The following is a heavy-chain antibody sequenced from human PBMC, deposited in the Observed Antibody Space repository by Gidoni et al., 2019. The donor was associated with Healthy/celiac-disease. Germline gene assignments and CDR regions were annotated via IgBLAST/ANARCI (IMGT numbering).Heavy chain of an antibody. V-gene: IGHV2-5*01. CDR2: IYWNDDK. D-gene: IGHD3-22*01. Sequence: QITLKESGPTLVKPTQTLTLTCTFSGFSLSTSGVGVGWIRQPPGKALEWLALIYWNDDKRYSPSLKSRLTITKDTSKNQVVLTMTNMDPVDTATYYCAHRSTGYYYDSSGYYIEGRDAFDIWGQGTMVTVSS. CDR1: GFSLSTSGVG. J-gene: IGHJ3*02. CDR3: AHRSTGYYYDSSGYYIEGRDAFDI.